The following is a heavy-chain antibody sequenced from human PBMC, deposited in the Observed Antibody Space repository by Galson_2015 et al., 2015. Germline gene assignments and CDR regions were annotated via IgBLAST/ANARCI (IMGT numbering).Heavy chain of an antibody. CDR3: AREAARGYFELAE. CDR1: GYTFTSYD. V-gene: IGHV1-8*01. J-gene: IGHJ4*02. D-gene: IGHD3-22*01. CDR2: MNPNSGNT. Sequence: SVKVSCKASGYTFTSYDINWGRQATGQGLEWMGWMNPNSGNTGYAQKFQGRVTMTRNTSISTAYMELSSLRSEDTAVYYCAREAARGYFELAEWGQGTLVTVSS.